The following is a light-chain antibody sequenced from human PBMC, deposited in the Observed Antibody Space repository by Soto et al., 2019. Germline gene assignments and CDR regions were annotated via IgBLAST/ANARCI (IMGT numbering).Light chain of an antibody. J-gene: IGKJ1*01. CDR2: RVS. CDR1: QSLVHSDGNTY. V-gene: IGKV2-30*02. CDR3: MQGTYLRT. Sequence: DIVVTHTPLSLSFTPLQPSSISCMSSQSLVHSDGNTYLNWFQQRPGQSPRRLIYRVSNRDSGVPDRFSGSGSGTDFTLKISRVEAEDVGVYYCMQGTYLRTFGQGTKVDIK.